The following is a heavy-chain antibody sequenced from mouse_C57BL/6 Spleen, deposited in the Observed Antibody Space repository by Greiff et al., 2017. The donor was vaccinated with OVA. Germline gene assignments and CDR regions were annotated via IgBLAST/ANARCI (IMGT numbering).Heavy chain of an antibody. J-gene: IGHJ3*01. CDR2: INPNNGGT. V-gene: IGHV1-26*01. D-gene: IGHD3-1*01. CDR1: GYTFTDYY. CDR3: AREGVGGFAY. Sequence: EVQLQQSGPELVKPGASVKISCKASGYTFTDYYMNWVKQSHGKSLEWIGDINPNNGGTSYNQKFKGKATLTVDKSSSTAYMELRSLTSEDSAVYYCAREGVGGFAYWGQGTLVTVSA.